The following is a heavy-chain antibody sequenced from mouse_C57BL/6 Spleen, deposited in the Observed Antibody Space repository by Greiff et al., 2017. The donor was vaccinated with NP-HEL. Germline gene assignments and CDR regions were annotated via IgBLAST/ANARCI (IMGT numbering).Heavy chain of an antibody. D-gene: IGHD1-1*01. Sequence: QVQLQQPGAELVKPGASVKLSCKASGYTFTSYWMHWVKQRPGQGLEWIGMIHPNSGSTNYNEKFKSKATLTVDKSSSTAYMQLSSLTSEDSAVYYCASSSSYDYFDYWGQGTTLTVSS. CDR1: GYTFTSYW. V-gene: IGHV1-64*01. CDR2: IHPNSGST. CDR3: ASSSSYDYFDY. J-gene: IGHJ2*01.